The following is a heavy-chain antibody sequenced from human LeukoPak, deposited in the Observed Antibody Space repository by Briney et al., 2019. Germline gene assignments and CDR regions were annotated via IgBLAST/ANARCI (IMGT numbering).Heavy chain of an antibody. CDR1: GVSFTSHF. D-gene: IGHD3-10*01. CDR3: ARDEGSPGALDH. Sequence: SATLSLTCTVSGVSFTSHFWSWIRQSPGQGLEWIGYAYFNGITNYNPSLKSRVTISVDTSKNQFSLRLSSVTAADTAVYYCARDEGSPGALDHWGQGTLVTVSS. V-gene: IGHV4-59*11. CDR2: AYFNGIT. J-gene: IGHJ4*02.